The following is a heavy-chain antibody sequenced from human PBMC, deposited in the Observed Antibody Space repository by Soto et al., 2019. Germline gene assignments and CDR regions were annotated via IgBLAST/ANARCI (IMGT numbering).Heavy chain of an antibody. D-gene: IGHD2-2*03. Sequence: ESMPRSEKGSRNSFTSYWISWVRQMPGKGQEWMGRIDPSDSYTNYSPSFQGHVTISADKSISTAYLQWSSLKASDTAMYYCARGPFGYCSSPSCYQSDPWGQGTL. CDR2: IDPSDSYT. CDR1: RNSFTSYW. CDR3: ARGPFGYCSSPSCYQSDP. V-gene: IGHV5-10-1*01. J-gene: IGHJ5*02.